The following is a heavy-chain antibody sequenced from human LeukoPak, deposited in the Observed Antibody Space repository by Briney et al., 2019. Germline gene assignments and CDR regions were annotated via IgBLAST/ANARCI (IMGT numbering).Heavy chain of an antibody. D-gene: IGHD3-10*01. V-gene: IGHV4-39*07. CDR2: IYYSGST. CDR1: GASIRISNYF. J-gene: IGHJ4*02. CDR3: ARTLRGGYYGSGSPTTFDY. Sequence: PSETLSLTCNVSGASIRISNYFWGWIRQPPGKGLEGIGSIYYSGSTYYNPSLKSRVTISVDTSKNQFSLKLSSVTAADTAVYYCARTLRGGYYGSGSPTTFDYWGQGTLVTVSS.